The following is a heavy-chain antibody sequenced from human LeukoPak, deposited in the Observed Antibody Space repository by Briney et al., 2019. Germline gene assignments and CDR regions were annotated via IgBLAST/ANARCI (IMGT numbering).Heavy chain of an antibody. V-gene: IGHV3-23*01. CDR3: AKDPYAILTGYRYYFDY. D-gene: IGHD3-9*01. CDR1: GFTFRSYA. Sequence: PGGSLRLSCAASGFTFRSYAMSWVRQAPGKGLEWVSAISGSGGSTYYADSVKGRFTISRDNSKNTLYLQMNSLRAEDTAVYYCAKDPYAILTGYRYYFDYWGQETLVTVSS. CDR2: ISGSGGST. J-gene: IGHJ4*02.